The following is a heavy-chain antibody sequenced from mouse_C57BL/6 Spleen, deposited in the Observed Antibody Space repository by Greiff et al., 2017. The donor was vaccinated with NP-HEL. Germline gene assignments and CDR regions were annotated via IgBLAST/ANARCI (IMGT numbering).Heavy chain of an antibody. V-gene: IGHV1-37*01. CDR2: INPYNGDT. Sequence: VQPQQSRPAPLPPFSSFPISFTSSFYSFTFYFINFFNHSHGKSLEWIGRINPYNGDTFYNQKFKGKATLTVDKSSSTAHMELLSLTSEDFAVYYCARSDYDWFAYWGQGTLVTVSA. CDR1: FYSFTFYF. J-gene: IGHJ3*01. D-gene: IGHD2-4*01. CDR3: ARSDYDWFAY.